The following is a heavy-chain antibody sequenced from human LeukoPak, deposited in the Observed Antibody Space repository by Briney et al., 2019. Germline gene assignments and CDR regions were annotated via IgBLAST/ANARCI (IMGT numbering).Heavy chain of an antibody. Sequence: GGSLRLSCAASGFTFSSYAMSWVRQAPGKGLEWVSAISGSGGSTYYADSVKGRFTISRDNSKNTLYLQMNSLRAEDTAVYYCAKDFSTYYYDSSGTLDYWGQGTLVTVSS. CDR1: GFTFSSYA. CDR2: ISGSGGST. D-gene: IGHD3-22*01. J-gene: IGHJ4*02. CDR3: AKDFSTYYYDSSGTLDY. V-gene: IGHV3-23*01.